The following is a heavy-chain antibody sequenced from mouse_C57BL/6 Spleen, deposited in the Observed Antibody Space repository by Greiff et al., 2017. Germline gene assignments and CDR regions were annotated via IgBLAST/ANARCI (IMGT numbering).Heavy chain of an antibody. Sequence: VMLVESGAELARPGASVKLSCKASGYTFTSYGISWVKQRTGQGLEWIGEIYPRSGNTYYNEKFKGKATLTADKSSSTAYMELRSLTSEDSAVYFCAPADYYGSSFDYWGQGTTLTVSS. CDR1: GYTFTSYG. CDR2: IYPRSGNT. CDR3: APADYYGSSFDY. J-gene: IGHJ2*01. V-gene: IGHV1-81*01. D-gene: IGHD1-1*01.